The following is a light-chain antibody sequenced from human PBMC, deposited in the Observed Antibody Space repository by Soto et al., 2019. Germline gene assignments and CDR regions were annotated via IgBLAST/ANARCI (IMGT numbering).Light chain of an antibody. CDR3: QSYDSSLSGNYV. CDR2: GNT. V-gene: IGLV1-40*01. CDR1: TSDIGAGFD. J-gene: IGLJ1*01. Sequence: QSVLTQPPSVSGAPGQRVTISCTGSTSDIGAGFDVHWYQQLPGKAPKLLIYGNTNRPSGVPDRFSGSKSGTSASLAITGLRAEDEADYYCQSYDSSLSGNYVFGTGTKVTVL.